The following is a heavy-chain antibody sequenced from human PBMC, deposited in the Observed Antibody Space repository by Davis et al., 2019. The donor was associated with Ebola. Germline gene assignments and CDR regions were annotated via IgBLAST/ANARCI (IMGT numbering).Heavy chain of an antibody. CDR1: GFTFHDYA. J-gene: IGHJ6*02. V-gene: IGHV3-43*02. D-gene: IGHD3-3*01. CDR2: ISGDEGTT. Sequence: GGSLRLSCAASGFTFHDYAMYWVRQAPGKGLEWISLISGDEGTTYYADSVKGRFTISRENSKNSIFLQLNSLRAEDTAVYYCAKQLGSGFIFDGMDVWGQGTTVTVSS. CDR3: AKQLGSGFIFDGMDV.